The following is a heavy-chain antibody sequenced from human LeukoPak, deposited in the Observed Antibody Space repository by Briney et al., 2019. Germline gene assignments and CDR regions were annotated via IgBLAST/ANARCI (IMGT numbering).Heavy chain of an antibody. CDR3: ARVSGFGELLGGFGY. J-gene: IGHJ4*02. D-gene: IGHD3-10*01. Sequence: PSETLSLTCAVYGGSFSGYYWSWIRQPPGKGLEWIGEINHSGSTNYNPSLKSRVTISVDTSKNQFSLKLSSVTAADTAVYYCARVSGFGELLGGFGYWGQGTLVTVSS. CDR1: GGSFSGYY. CDR2: INHSGST. V-gene: IGHV4-34*01.